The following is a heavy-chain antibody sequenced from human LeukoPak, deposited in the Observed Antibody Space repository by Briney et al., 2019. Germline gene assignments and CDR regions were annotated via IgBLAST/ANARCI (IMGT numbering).Heavy chain of an antibody. CDR3: AKIGGYSSDYDY. D-gene: IGHD5-18*01. V-gene: IGHV3-30*02. J-gene: IGHJ4*02. CDR1: GFTFSSYG. Sequence: GGSLRLSCVASGFTFSSYGMHWVRQAPGKGLEWVAFIRYDGSNKYYADSVKGRFTISRDNSKNTLYLQMNSLRAEDTAVYYCAKIGGYSSDYDYWGQGTLVTVS. CDR2: IRYDGSNK.